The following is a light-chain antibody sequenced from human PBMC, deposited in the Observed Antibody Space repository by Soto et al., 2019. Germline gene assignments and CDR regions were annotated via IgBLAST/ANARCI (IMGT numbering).Light chain of an antibody. CDR1: SSNIKNNY. J-gene: IGLJ1*01. CDR3: GTWDSSLSSYV. V-gene: IGLV1-51*01. Sequence: QSVLTQPPSVSAAPGQKVTISCSGSSSNIKNNYVSWYQQLPGTAPKVLIYDNNKQPSGIPDRFSGSKSGTSATLGITGLQTGDEADYYCGTWDSSLSSYVFGTGTKV. CDR2: DNN.